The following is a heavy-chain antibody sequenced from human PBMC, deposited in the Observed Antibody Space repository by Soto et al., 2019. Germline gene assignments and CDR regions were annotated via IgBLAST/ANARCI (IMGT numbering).Heavy chain of an antibody. D-gene: IGHD2-15*01. J-gene: IGHJ4*02. V-gene: IGHV3-30*18. Sequence: QVQLVESGGGVVQPGRSLRLSCAASGFTFSSYGMHWVRQVPGKGLEWVALVSYDGSNKNYAASVKGRFAISRDNSKNTLYLQMNMLRTEDAAVYYCAKDLGYCSGGSCYSEGYFDSWGQGALVTVSS. CDR1: GFTFSSYG. CDR3: AKDLGYCSGGSCYSEGYFDS. CDR2: VSYDGSNK.